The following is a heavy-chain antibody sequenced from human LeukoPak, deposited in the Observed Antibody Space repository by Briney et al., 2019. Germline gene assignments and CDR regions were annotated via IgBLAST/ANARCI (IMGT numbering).Heavy chain of an antibody. CDR1: GGSFSGYY. D-gene: IGHD3-9*01. CDR3: ALANYDILTGYSNWFDP. CDR2: IYYSGST. V-gene: IGHV4-34*01. J-gene: IGHJ5*02. Sequence: SETLSLTCAVYGGSFSGYYWSWIRQPPGKGLEWIGSIYYSGSTYYNPSLKSRVTISVDTSKNQFSLKLSSVTAADTAVYYCALANYDILTGYSNWFDPWGQGTLVTVSS.